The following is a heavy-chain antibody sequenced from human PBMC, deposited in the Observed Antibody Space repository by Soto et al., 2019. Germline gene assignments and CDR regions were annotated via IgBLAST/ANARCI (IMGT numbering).Heavy chain of an antibody. CDR2: ISSSSSYI. V-gene: IGHV3-21*01. D-gene: IGHD6-6*01. CDR1: GFTFSSYS. CDR3: AREVPDPFYSSSSRYGMDV. J-gene: IGHJ6*02. Sequence: GGSLRLSCAASGFTFSSYSMNWVRQAPGKGLEWVSSISSSSSYIYYADSVKGRFTISRDNAKNSLYLKMNSLRAEDTAVYYCAREVPDPFYSSSSRYGMDVWGQGTTVTVSS.